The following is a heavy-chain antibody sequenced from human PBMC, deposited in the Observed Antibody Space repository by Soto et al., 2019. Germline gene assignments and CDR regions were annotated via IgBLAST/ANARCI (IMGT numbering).Heavy chain of an antibody. CDR2: MNPNSGNT. D-gene: IGHD5-18*01. CDR1: GYTFTSYD. J-gene: IGHJ4*02. V-gene: IGHV1-8*01. Sequence: QVQLVQSGAEVKKPGASVKVSCKASGYTFTSYDINWVRQATGQGLESMGWMNPNSGNTAYAQKFQGRVTMTRNTSISTAYLELSSLRSEDPAVYYCARAGGYSYGFGYWGQGTLVTVSS. CDR3: ARAGGYSYGFGY.